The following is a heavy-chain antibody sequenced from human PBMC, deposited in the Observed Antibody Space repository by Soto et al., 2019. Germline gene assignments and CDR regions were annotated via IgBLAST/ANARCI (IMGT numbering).Heavy chain of an antibody. D-gene: IGHD2-2*01. CDR2: ISGSGGST. J-gene: IGHJ4*02. CDR3: AKVSRVIGVVPAALN. Sequence: EVQLLEAGGGLEQPGGSLRLSCVGSGHTFHNYAMTWVRQAPGKGREWVSGISGSGGSTYYADSVRGRFTISRDDSKNTLYLKMNSLRAEDTAVYYCAKVSRVIGVVPAALNWGQGTLVTVSS. V-gene: IGHV3-23*01. CDR1: GHTFHNYA.